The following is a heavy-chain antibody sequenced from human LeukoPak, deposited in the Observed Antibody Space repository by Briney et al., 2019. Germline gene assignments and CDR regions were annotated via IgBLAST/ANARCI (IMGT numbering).Heavy chain of an antibody. D-gene: IGHD2-2*01. CDR1: GYTFSTYD. V-gene: IGHV1-8*03. CDR3: ARAIRYQLLSDY. CDR2: MNPNSGNT. Sequence: GASVKVSCKASGYTFSTYDINWVRQAPEQGLEGMGWMNPNSGNTGFAQKFQGRATITRDTSISTAYMELSSLRSEDTAVYYCARAIRYQLLSDYWGQGTLVTVSS. J-gene: IGHJ4*02.